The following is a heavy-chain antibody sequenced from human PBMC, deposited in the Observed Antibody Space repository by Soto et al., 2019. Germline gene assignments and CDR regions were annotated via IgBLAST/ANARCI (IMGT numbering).Heavy chain of an antibody. V-gene: IGHV3-23*01. CDR2: ISGSGDTA. Sequence: EVQVLESGGGLVQPGGSLRLSCVISRLTFSNYALNWVRQAPGKGLEWVSSISGSGDTAYYADSVKGRFTISRDNSKNTLYLQMNSLRAEDTALYYCAKAAYSDSWAPGDYWGQGTLVTVSS. CDR3: AKAAYSDSWAPGDY. J-gene: IGHJ4*02. D-gene: IGHD6-13*01. CDR1: RLTFSNYA.